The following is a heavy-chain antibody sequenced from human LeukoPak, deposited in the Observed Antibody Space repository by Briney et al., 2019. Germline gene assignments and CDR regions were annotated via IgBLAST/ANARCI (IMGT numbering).Heavy chain of an antibody. D-gene: IGHD2-15*01. CDR3: AKDKEAGVVAATCFDY. CDR2: IRYDGSNK. J-gene: IGHJ4*02. CDR1: GFTFSSYG. V-gene: IGHV3-30*02. Sequence: GGSLRLSCAASGFTFSSYGMHWVRQAPGKGLEWVAFIRYDGSNKYYADSVKGRFTISRDNSKNTLYLQMNSLRAEDTAVYYCAKDKEAGVVAATCFDYWGQGTLVTVSS.